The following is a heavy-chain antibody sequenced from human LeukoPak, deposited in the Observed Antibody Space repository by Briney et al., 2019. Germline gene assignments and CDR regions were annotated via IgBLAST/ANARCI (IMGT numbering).Heavy chain of an antibody. Sequence: NPSETLSLTCAVYGGSFSGYYWSWIRQPPGKGLGWIGEINHSGSTNYNPSLKSRVTISVDTSKNQFSLKLSSVTAADTAVYYCARGGYDFWSGYESFDHWGQGTLVTVSS. D-gene: IGHD3-3*01. CDR3: ARGGYDFWSGYESFDH. CDR2: INHSGST. V-gene: IGHV4-34*01. CDR1: GGSFSGYY. J-gene: IGHJ4*02.